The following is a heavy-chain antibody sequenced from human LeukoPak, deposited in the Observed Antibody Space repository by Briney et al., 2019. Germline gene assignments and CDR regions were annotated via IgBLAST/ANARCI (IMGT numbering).Heavy chain of an antibody. CDR3: ANRGRNYPFDY. CDR2: IAYDGRNK. V-gene: IGHV3-30*18. CDR1: GFNFSNYG. J-gene: IGHJ4*02. Sequence: PGGSLRLSCAASGFNFSNYGMHWVRQAPGKGLEWVAVIAYDGRNKYYVDSVKGRFTISRDNSKNTLYLQMNSLGLEDTAMYHCANRGRNYPFDYWGQGTLVIVSS. D-gene: IGHD1-7*01.